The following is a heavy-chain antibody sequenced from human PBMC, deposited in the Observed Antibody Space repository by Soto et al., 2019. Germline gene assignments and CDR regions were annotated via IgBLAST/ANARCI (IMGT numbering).Heavy chain of an antibody. D-gene: IGHD1-26*01. CDR1: GFTFSSYG. CDR2: IWYDGSNK. J-gene: IGHJ4*02. V-gene: IGHV3-33*01. CDR3: AREALVGSRTGFFEY. Sequence: QVQLVESGGGVVQPGRSLGLSCAASGFTFSSYGMHWVRQAPGKGLEWVAVIWYDGSNKYYADSVKGRFTISRDNSKNTLYLQMNSLRADDRVVYYWAREALVGSRTGFFEYWGQGTLVTVSS.